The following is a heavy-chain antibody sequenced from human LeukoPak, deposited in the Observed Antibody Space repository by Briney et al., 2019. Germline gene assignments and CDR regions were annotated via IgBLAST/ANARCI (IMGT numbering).Heavy chain of an antibody. CDR2: IRFDGTNK. CDR3: AKGTTRAGRWIEDFDY. CDR1: GFTFSSYG. V-gene: IGHV3-30*02. D-gene: IGHD6-13*01. J-gene: IGHJ4*02. Sequence: GGSLRLSCAASGFTFSSYGMHWVRRAPGKGLEWVAFIRFDGTNKYSADSVKGRFTISRDNSKDTLYLQMNSLRAEDTAVYYCAKGTTRAGRWIEDFDYWGQGTLVTVSS.